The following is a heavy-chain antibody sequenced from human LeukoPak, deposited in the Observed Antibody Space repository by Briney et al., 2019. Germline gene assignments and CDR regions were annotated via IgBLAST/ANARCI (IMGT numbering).Heavy chain of an antibody. CDR1: GYTFANYA. Sequence: GASVKVTCKASGYTFANYAFHWVRQAPGHRLEWMGWINADTGNTKYSKEFQGRVTFTRDTSASTVYMELGSLTSADMAVYYCVREAVAAYWYFDLWGRGTLVTVSS. V-gene: IGHV1-3*03. CDR2: INADTGNT. CDR3: VREAVAAYWYFDL. J-gene: IGHJ2*01. D-gene: IGHD6-19*01.